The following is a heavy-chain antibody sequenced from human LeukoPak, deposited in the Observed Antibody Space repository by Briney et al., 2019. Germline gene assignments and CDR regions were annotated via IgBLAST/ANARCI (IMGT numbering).Heavy chain of an antibody. J-gene: IGHJ3*02. V-gene: IGHV3-7*05. CDR1: GFIFSSYW. CDR3: ATHCTTGVCCIWGPFDN. Sequence: GGSLRLSCAASGFIFSSYWMSWVRQAPGKGLEWVANIKEDGSEKHYVDSVKGRFIISRDNAKKSLYLQMNSLRAEDTAVYYCATHCTTGVCCIWGPFDNWGQGTMVTVSS. CDR2: IKEDGSEK. D-gene: IGHD2-8*01.